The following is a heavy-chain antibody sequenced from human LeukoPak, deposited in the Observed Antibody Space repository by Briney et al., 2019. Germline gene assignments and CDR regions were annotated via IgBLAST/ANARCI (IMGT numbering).Heavy chain of an antibody. J-gene: IGHJ6*02. CDR3: ARRPVTPVGYGMDV. Sequence: SQTLSLTCTVSGGSISSDNYYWSWIRPHPGKGLEWIGYIYYSGSTYYNPSLKSRVTISLDTSKNQFSLKLSSVTAADTAVYYCARRPVTPVGYGMDVWGQGTTVTVSS. CDR1: GGSISSDNYY. CDR2: IYYSGST. D-gene: IGHD4-23*01. V-gene: IGHV4-31*03.